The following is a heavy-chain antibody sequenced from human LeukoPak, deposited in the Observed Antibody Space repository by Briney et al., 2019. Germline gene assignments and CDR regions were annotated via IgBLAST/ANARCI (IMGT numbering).Heavy chain of an antibody. Sequence: GGSLRLSCAASGFTFRISAMNWARQAPGKGLEWVSGISGSGGNIYYAESVKGRFTISRDNSKNTLFLHMNSLRPEDTAVYYCLTRSLVAVTGNYYMDVWGKGTTVTVSS. J-gene: IGHJ6*03. CDR2: ISGSGGNI. CDR1: GFTFRISA. CDR3: LTRSLVAVTGNYYMDV. D-gene: IGHD6-19*01. V-gene: IGHV3-23*01.